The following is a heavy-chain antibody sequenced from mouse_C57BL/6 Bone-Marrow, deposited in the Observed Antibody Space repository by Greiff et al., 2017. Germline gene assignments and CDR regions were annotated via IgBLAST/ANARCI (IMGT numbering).Heavy chain of an antibody. Sequence: QVQLQQSGPELVKPGASVKISCKASGYAFSSSWMNWVKQRPGKGLVWIGRIYPGDGDTNYNGKFKGKATLTADKSSSTAYMQLSSLTSEDSAVYFCARGYYGSSYDYFDYWGQGTTLTVSS. CDR3: ARGYYGSSYDYFDY. CDR2: IYPGDGDT. CDR1: GYAFSSSW. D-gene: IGHD1-1*01. J-gene: IGHJ2*01. V-gene: IGHV1-82*01.